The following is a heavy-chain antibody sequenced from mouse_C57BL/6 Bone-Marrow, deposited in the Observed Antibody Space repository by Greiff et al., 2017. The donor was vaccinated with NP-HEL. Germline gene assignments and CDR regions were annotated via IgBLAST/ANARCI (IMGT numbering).Heavy chain of an antibody. Sequence: QVQLQQSGAELVRPGTSVKMSCKASGYTFTNYWIGWAKQRPGHGLEWIGDIYPGGGYTNYNEKFKGKATLTADKSSSTAYMQFSSLTSEDSAIYYCARYYCGSSYCWYFDVWGTGTTVTVSS. CDR2: IYPGGGYT. D-gene: IGHD1-1*01. CDR1: GYTFTNYW. J-gene: IGHJ1*03. V-gene: IGHV1-63*01. CDR3: ARYYCGSSYCWYFDV.